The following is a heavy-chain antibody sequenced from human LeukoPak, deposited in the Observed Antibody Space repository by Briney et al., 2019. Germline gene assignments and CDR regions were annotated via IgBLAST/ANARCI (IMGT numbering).Heavy chain of an antibody. Sequence: GRSLRLSCAASGFTFSSYWMSWVRQAPGKGLEWVANIKQDGSEKYYVDSVKGRFTISRDYAKNSLYLQMNSLRAEDTAVYYCARGLGIAVAGTSLGYWGQGTLVTVSS. V-gene: IGHV3-7*01. CDR1: GFTFSSYW. J-gene: IGHJ4*02. D-gene: IGHD6-19*01. CDR3: ARGLGIAVAGTSLGY. CDR2: IKQDGSEK.